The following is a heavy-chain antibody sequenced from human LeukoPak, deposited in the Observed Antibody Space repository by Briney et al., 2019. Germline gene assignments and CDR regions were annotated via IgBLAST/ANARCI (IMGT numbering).Heavy chain of an antibody. V-gene: IGHV1-24*01. CDR1: GYTLTELS. D-gene: IGHD1-26*01. J-gene: IGHJ3*02. CDR2: FDPEDGET. CDR3: AKVRRRGSYLGSDAFDI. Sequence: GASVKVSCKVSGYTLTELSMHWVRQAPGKGLEWMGGFDPEDGETIYAQKFQGRVTMTEDTSTDTAYMELSSLRSEDTAVYYCAKVRRRGSYLGSDAFDIWGQGTMVTVSS.